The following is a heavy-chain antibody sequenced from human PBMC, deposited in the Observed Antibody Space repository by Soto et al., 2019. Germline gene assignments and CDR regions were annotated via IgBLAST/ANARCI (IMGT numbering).Heavy chain of an antibody. V-gene: IGHV4-59*13. CDR3: ARVFNGDYDIGFYVMDV. CDR2: IYYSGST. D-gene: IGHD4-17*01. J-gene: IGHJ6*02. CDR1: GGSISSYC. Sequence: SETLSLTCTVSGGSISSYCWSWIRQPPGKGLEWIGYIYYSGSTNYNPSLKSRVTISVDTSKNQFSLKLSSVTAADTAVYYCARVFNGDYDIGFYVMDVWGQGPTVTV.